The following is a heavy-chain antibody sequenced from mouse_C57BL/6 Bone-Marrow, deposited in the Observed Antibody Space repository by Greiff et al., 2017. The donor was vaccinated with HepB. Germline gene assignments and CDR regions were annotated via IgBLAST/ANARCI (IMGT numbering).Heavy chain of an antibody. V-gene: IGHV1-26*01. J-gene: IGHJ2*01. CDR1: GYTFTDYY. D-gene: IGHD1-1*01. CDR2: INPNNGGT. CDR3: ALLRYPYYFDY. Sequence: EVQLQQSGPELVKPGASVKISCNASGYTFTDYYMNWVKQSHGKSLEWIGDINPNNGGTSYNQKFKGKATLTVDKSSSTAYMELRSLTSEDSAVYYCALLRYPYYFDYWGQDTTLTVSS.